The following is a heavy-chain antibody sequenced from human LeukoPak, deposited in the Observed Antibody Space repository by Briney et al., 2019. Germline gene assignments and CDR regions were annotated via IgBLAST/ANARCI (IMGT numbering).Heavy chain of an antibody. CDR2: INPNSGGT. D-gene: IGHD3/OR15-3a*01. CDR3: ARDRGTGFYYMDV. J-gene: IGHJ6*03. Sequence: INPNSGGTNYAQKFQGRVTMTRDTSIITAYMDLSRLRSDDTAVYYCARDRGTGFYYMDVWGKGTTVTVSS. V-gene: IGHV1-2*02.